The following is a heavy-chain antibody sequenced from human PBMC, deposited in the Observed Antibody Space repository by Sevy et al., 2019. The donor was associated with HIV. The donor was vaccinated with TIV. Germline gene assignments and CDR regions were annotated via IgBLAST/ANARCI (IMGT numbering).Heavy chain of an antibody. CDR2: ISFDGSNK. V-gene: IGHV3-30-3*01. CDR3: ARGRGGVVAGTGYFDY. Sequence: GGSLRLSCAASGFTFNGYAMHWVRQAPGKGLEWVAVISFDGSNKYYADSVKGRFTISRDNSKNTLYLQMNSLRVEDTAVYYWARGRGGVVAGTGYFDYWGQGTLVTVSS. CDR1: GFTFNGYA. J-gene: IGHJ4*02. D-gene: IGHD6-19*01.